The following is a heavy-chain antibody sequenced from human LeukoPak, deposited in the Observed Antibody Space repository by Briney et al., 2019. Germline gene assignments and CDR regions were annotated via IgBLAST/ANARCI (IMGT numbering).Heavy chain of an antibody. Sequence: SETLSLTCAVYGGSFSGYYWSWIRQPPGKGLEWIGEINHSGSTNYNPSLKSRVTISVDTSKNQFSLKLSSVTAADTAVYYCARDLFSGYFDYWGQGTLVTVSS. CDR3: ARDLFSGYFDY. J-gene: IGHJ4*02. CDR1: GGSFSGYY. CDR2: INHSGST. D-gene: IGHD6-19*01. V-gene: IGHV4-34*01.